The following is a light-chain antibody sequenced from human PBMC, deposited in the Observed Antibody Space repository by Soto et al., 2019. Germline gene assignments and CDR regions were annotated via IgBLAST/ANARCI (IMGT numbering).Light chain of an antibody. J-gene: IGKJ5*01. CDR1: QGVSNW. CDR3: QQANSFPYT. CDR2: AAS. Sequence: DIQMTQSPSSVSASVGDRVTITCRASQGVSNWLAWYQQKPGKAPKLLIYAASTLRSGVPSRFRGSGSGTDFTFTISSLQPEDSATYYCQQANSFPYTFGQGTRLEIK. V-gene: IGKV1-12*01.